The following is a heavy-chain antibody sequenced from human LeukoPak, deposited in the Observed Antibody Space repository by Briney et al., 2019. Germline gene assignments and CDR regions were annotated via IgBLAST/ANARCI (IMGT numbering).Heavy chain of an antibody. CDR1: GFTFSSYG. J-gene: IGHJ4*02. V-gene: IGHV3-30*18. CDR2: ISYDGSNK. D-gene: IGHD3-3*01. CDR3: AKDPLYYEYYFDY. Sequence: PGGSLRLSCAASGFTFSSYGMHWVRQAPGKGLEWVAVISYDGSNKYYADSVKGRFTISRDNSKNMLYLQMNSLRAEDTAVYYCAKDPLYYEYYFDYWGQGTLVTVSS.